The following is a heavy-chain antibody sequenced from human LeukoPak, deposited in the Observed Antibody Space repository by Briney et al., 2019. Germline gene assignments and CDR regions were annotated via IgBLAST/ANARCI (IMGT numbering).Heavy chain of an antibody. V-gene: IGHV3-74*01. CDR2: INTDGSST. D-gene: IGHD3-3*01. Sequence: GGSLRLSCAASGFTFSSYWMHWVRQAPGKGLVWVSRINTDGSSTSYADSVKGRFTISRDNAKNTLYLQMNSLRAEDTAVYYCARAVSWSGYFRFDPWGQGTLVTVSS. CDR3: ARAVSWSGYFRFDP. J-gene: IGHJ5*02. CDR1: GFTFSSYW.